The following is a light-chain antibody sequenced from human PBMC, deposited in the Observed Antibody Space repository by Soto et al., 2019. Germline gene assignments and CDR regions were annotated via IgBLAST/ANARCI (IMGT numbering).Light chain of an antibody. CDR2: AAS. V-gene: IGKV1-27*01. Sequence: DIQMTQSPSSLSASVGDSVTITCRASHAISNYLAWYQQKPGKVPTLLISAASILRSGVPSRFSGSGSGTDFALTISSLQPEDVATYYCQKYNSAPPTFGQGTKVEIK. J-gene: IGKJ1*01. CDR3: QKYNSAPPT. CDR1: HAISNY.